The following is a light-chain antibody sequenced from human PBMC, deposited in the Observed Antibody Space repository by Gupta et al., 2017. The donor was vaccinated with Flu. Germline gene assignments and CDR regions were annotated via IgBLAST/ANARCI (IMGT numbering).Light chain of an antibody. CDR3: QQEGSSPLT. CDR2: GAS. J-gene: IGKJ4*01. Sequence: IVLTQSPGTLSLSPGERATLSCRASQSVSSSYLAWYQQKPGQAPRLLIYGASSRATGIPYRFSGSGSGTDFTLTIIRLEPEDFAVYYCQQEGSSPLTFGGGTKVEIK. V-gene: IGKV3-20*01. CDR1: QSVSSSY.